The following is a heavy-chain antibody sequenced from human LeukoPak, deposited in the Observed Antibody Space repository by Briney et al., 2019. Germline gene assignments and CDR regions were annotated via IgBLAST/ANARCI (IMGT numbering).Heavy chain of an antibody. CDR1: GFTFSHYW. J-gene: IGHJ4*02. Sequence: GGSLTLSCAASGFTFSHYWMSWVRQAPGKGLEWVANIKQDESEINYVDSVKGRFTISRDNAKNSLYLQMSSLRVEDTAVYYCARDLKPSYFDYWGQGTLVTVSS. CDR3: ARDLKPSYFDY. CDR2: IKQDESEI. V-gene: IGHV3-7*01.